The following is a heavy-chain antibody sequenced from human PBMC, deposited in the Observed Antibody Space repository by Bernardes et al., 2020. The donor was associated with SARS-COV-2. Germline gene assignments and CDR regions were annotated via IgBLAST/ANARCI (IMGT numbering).Heavy chain of an antibody. D-gene: IGHD3-3*01. CDR1: GCSISSGGYY. Sequence: SETLSLTCTVSGCSISSGGYYWSWIRQHPGLGLEWIGYRDYSGTTYYNPFLKSRVTISVDTSKNQYSLKLSSVTAEDTALYYGASAHLTIFAVVMSFDYRRQRPLVPVSS. J-gene: IGHJ4*02. CDR2: RDYSGTT. CDR3: ASAHLTIFAVVMSFDY. V-gene: IGHV4-31*03.